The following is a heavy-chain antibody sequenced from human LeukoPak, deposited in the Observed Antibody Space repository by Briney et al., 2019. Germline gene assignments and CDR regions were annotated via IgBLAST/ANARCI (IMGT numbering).Heavy chain of an antibody. CDR3: AREYSTSSTSFDC. J-gene: IGHJ4*02. V-gene: IGHV4-34*01. D-gene: IGHD6-6*01. CDR2: INHSGST. Sequence: PSETLSLTCIVSGGSISSSYWSWIRQPPGKGLEWIGEINHSGSTNYNPSLKSRVTISVDTSKTQFSLRLNSVTAADTAVYYCAREYSTSSTSFDCWGQGTLVTVSS. CDR1: GGSISSSY.